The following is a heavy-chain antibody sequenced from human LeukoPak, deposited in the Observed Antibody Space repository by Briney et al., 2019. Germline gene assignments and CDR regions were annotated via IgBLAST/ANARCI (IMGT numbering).Heavy chain of an antibody. Sequence: PSETLSLTCTVSGGSISSYYWSWVRQPPGKGLEWIGYIYYSGSTNYNPSLKSRVTISVDTSKNQFSLKLSSVTAADTAVYYCARGPYSSSWSVLYYYYMDVWGKGTTVTVSS. J-gene: IGHJ6*03. CDR3: ARGPYSSSWSVLYYYYMDV. V-gene: IGHV4-59*01. D-gene: IGHD6-13*01. CDR1: GGSISSYY. CDR2: IYYSGST.